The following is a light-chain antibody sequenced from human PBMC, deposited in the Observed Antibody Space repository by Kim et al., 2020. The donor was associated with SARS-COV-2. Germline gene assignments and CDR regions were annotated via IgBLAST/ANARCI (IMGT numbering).Light chain of an antibody. CDR3: HHRSDWPLT. CDR2: DAS. J-gene: IGKJ4*01. CDR1: QSISTY. Sequence: EIVLTQSPATLSLSPGERATLSCRASQSISTYLAWYQQKPGQAPRLLIYDASNRATGIPGRFSGSGSGTDFTLTISSLGPEDFAVYYCHHRSDWPLTFGGGTKVDI. V-gene: IGKV3-11*01.